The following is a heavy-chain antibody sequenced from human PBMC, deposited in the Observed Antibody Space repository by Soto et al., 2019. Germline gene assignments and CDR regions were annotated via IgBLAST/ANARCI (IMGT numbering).Heavy chain of an antibody. D-gene: IGHD2-2*03. J-gene: IGHJ4*02. Sequence: EVQLVESGGGSVQPGRSLRLSCAAAGFSFDDYGMHWVRLGPGKGLEWVSGISWNSGDIYYAESVKGRFTISRDNAKRSLYLQMNSLRTEDTALYYCAKDNDLDRDGPFDYWGQGILVTVSS. CDR3: AKDNDLDRDGPFDY. V-gene: IGHV3-9*01. CDR2: ISWNSGDI. CDR1: GFSFDDYG.